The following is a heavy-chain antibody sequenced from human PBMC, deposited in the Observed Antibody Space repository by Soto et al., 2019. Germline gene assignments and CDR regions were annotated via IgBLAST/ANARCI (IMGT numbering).Heavy chain of an antibody. CDR2: IYYSGST. D-gene: IGHD6-19*01. CDR1: GGSISSSSYY. J-gene: IGHJ6*02. CDR3: ARPTRQWLGLRYYYGMDV. Sequence: SETLSLTCTVSGGSISSSSYYWGWIRQPPGKGLEWIGSIYYSGSTYYNPSLKSRVTKSVDTSKNQFSLKLSSVTAADTAVYYCARPTRQWLGLRYYYGMDVWGQGTTVTVSS. V-gene: IGHV4-39*01.